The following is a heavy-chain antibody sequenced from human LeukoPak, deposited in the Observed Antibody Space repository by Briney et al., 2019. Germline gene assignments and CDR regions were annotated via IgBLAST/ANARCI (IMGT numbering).Heavy chain of an antibody. Sequence: GESLKISCKGSGYTFTTYWIGWVRQMPGKGLEWMGIIYPGDSDTRYRPSFQGQVTISADNSSSTASPHWSSLKASDPAIYYCARHLFPDYGDYADYWGQGTLVTVSS. CDR2: IYPGDSDT. D-gene: IGHD4-17*01. J-gene: IGHJ4*02. V-gene: IGHV5-51*01. CDR1: GYTFTTYW. CDR3: ARHLFPDYGDYADY.